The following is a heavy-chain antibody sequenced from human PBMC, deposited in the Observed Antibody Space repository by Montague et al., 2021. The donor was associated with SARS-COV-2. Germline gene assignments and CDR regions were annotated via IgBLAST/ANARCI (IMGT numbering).Heavy chain of an antibody. J-gene: IGHJ2*01. Sequence: SETLSLTCTVSSASISNDIYYWGWIRQPPGKGPEWIGGSRYGGTSYYNPSLKSRVTISIDTSKNQCSLTMTAVTAADTAVYFCARQDIQLRFDLWGRGTLVTDSS. D-gene: IGHD1-1*01. CDR1: SASISNDIYY. CDR3: ARQDIQLRFDL. V-gene: IGHV4-39*01. CDR2: SRYGGTS.